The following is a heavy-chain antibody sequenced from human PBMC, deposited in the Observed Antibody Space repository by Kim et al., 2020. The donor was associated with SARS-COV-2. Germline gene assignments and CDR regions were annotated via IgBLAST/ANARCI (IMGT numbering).Heavy chain of an antibody. D-gene: IGHD3-10*01. CDR2: INHSGRT. CDR1: GGSFSGFY. Sequence: SETLSLTCAVYGGSFSGFYWSWIRQPPGRGLEWIGEINHSGRTNYNPSLKSRVTISVDTSKNQFSLMLTSLTAAATAVYYCARRFSNTSGSGSHAFDLWG. J-gene: IGHJ3*01. CDR3: ARRFSNTSGSGSHAFDL. V-gene: IGHV4-34*01.